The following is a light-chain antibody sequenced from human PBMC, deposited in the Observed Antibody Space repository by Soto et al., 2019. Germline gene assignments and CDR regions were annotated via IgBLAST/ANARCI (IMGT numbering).Light chain of an antibody. J-gene: IGLJ2*01. CDR2: DN. Sequence: QSLLTQPPSASGTPGLRVPFSCSGSSSNIRSNPVSWYQLLPGTAPKLLIYDNERPSGVPDRFSGSKSGTSASLAISGLQSEDEADYYCAAWDASLNGVVFGGGTKLTVL. CDR3: AAWDASLNGVV. V-gene: IGLV1-44*01. CDR1: SSNIRSNP.